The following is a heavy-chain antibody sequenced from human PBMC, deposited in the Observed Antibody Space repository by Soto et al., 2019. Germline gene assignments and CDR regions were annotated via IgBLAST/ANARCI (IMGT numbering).Heavy chain of an antibody. V-gene: IGHV4-31*03. CDR1: GGSISSGGYY. D-gene: IGHD3-22*01. Sequence: KPSETLSLTCTVSGGSISSGGYYWSWIRQHPGKGLEWIGYIYYSGSTYYNPSLKSRVTISVDTSKNQFSLKLSSVTAADTAVYYCARVRARYYYDSSGYYCFDYWGQGTLVTVSS. CDR3: ARVRARYYYDSSGYYCFDY. J-gene: IGHJ4*02. CDR2: IYYSGST.